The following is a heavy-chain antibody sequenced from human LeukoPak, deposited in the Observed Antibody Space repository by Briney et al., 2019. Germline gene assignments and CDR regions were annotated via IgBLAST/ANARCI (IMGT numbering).Heavy chain of an antibody. CDR2: IYHSGST. CDR1: GGSFSSYY. Sequence: PSETLSLTCAVYGGSFSSYYWSWIRQPPGKGLEWIGEIYHSGSTNYNPSLKSRVTISVDKSKNQFSLKLSSVTAADTAVYYCARDTAPDTPSTDAFDIWGQGTMVTVSS. V-gene: IGHV4-34*01. CDR3: ARDTAPDTPSTDAFDI. D-gene: IGHD5-18*01. J-gene: IGHJ3*02.